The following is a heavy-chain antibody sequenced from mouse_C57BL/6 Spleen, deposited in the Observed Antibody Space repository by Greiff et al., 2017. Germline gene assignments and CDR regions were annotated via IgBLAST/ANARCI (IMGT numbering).Heavy chain of an antibody. CDR2: ISSGGDYI. Sequence: EVKVEESGEGLVKPGGSLKLSCAASGFTFSSSAMSWVRQTPEKRLEWVAYISSGGDYIYYADTVKGRFTISRDNARNTLYLQMSSLKSEDTAMYYCTRDPSTIVGVFDYWGQGTTRTVSS. J-gene: IGHJ2*01. D-gene: IGHD2-5*01. CDR3: TRDPSTIVGVFDY. V-gene: IGHV5-9-1*02. CDR1: GFTFSSSA.